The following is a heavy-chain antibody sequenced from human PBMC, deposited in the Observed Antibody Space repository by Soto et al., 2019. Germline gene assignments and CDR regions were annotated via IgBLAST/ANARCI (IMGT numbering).Heavy chain of an antibody. CDR1: GFNFGFFG. Sequence: QIQLVESGGDVVQPGRSLRLSCAASGFNFGFFGMNWVRQAPGKGLEWVAFISGDGINTHYADSVRGRFTLSRDYSKKTMYLKMDTLREDDTALYYCARGNLSFDFDSWGQGTLVTVSS. CDR2: ISGDGINT. D-gene: IGHD3-10*01. CDR3: ARGNLSFDFDS. J-gene: IGHJ4*02. V-gene: IGHV3-30*03.